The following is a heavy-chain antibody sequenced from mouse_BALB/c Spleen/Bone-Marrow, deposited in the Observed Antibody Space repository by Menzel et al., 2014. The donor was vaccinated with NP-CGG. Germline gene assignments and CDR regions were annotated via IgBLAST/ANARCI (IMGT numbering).Heavy chain of an antibody. V-gene: IGHV2-5*01. CDR1: GFSLTNYG. J-gene: IGHJ4*01. D-gene: IGHD3-3*01. Sequence: QVQLQQSGPGLVQSSQSLSITCTVSGFSLTNYGVHWVRQSPGKGLEWLGVIWRGGSTDYNAAFMSRLSITRDNSKSQVFFKMNRLQADDTAIYYCAKNRRGTRAMDYWGQGTSVTVSS. CDR2: IWRGGST. CDR3: AKNRRGTRAMDY.